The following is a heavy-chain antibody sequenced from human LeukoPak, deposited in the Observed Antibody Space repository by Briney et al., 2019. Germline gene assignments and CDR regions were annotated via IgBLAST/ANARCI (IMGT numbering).Heavy chain of an antibody. V-gene: IGHV1-18*01. Sequence: ASVKVSCKASGGTFSSYAISWVRQAPGQGLEWMGWISAYNGNTNYAQKLQGRVTMTTDTSTSTAYMELRSLRSDDTAVYYCARALQYYYDSSGYYDIYYYGMDVWGQGTTVTVSS. CDR2: ISAYNGNT. D-gene: IGHD3-22*01. CDR1: GGTFSSYA. J-gene: IGHJ6*02. CDR3: ARALQYYYDSSGYYDIYYYGMDV.